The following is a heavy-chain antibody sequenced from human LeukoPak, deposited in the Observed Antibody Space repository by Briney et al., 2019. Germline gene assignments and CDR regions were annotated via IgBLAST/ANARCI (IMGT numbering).Heavy chain of an antibody. CDR1: GFTFTSSA. CDR3: AAVVRPLWFGELLRVDY. D-gene: IGHD3-10*01. V-gene: IGHV1-58*02. Sequence: SVKVSCKASGFTFTSSAMQWVRQARGQRLEWIGWIVVGSGNTNYAQKFQERDTITRDMSTSTAYMELSSLRSEDTAVYYCAAVVRPLWFGELLRVDYWGQGTLVTVSS. J-gene: IGHJ4*02. CDR2: IVVGSGNT.